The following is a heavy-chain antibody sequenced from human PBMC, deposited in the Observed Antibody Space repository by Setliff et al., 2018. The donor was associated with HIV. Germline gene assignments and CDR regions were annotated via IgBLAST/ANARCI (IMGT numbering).Heavy chain of an antibody. CDR1: GGSISSFY. D-gene: IGHD5-12*01. J-gene: IGHJ4*01. CDR2: IYYSGST. V-gene: IGHV4-59*01. CDR3: ARGNGRWLQFPYFDY. Sequence: SETLSLTCTVSGGSISSFYWNWIRQPPGKELEWIGYIYYSGSTNYNPSLKSRVTISVDTSKNQFSLKLSSVTAADTAVYYCARGNGRWLQFPYFDYWGQGTLVTVSS.